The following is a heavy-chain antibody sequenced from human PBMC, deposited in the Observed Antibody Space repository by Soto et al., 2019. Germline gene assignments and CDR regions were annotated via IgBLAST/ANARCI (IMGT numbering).Heavy chain of an antibody. D-gene: IGHD2-15*01. CDR1: GGSISSSSYY. V-gene: IGHV4-39*01. CDR3: ARLLLGYCSGGSCPDLNHKDDAFDI. J-gene: IGHJ3*02. Sequence: PSETLSLTCTVSGGSISSSSYYWGWIRQPPGKGLEWIGSIYYSGSTYYNPSLKSRVTISVDTSKNQFSLKLSSVTAADTAVYYCARLLLGYCSGGSCPDLNHKDDAFDIWGQGTMVTVSS. CDR2: IYYSGST.